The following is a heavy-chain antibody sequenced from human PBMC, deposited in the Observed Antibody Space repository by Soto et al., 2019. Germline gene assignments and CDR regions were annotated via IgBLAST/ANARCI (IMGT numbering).Heavy chain of an antibody. CDR1: GFTFSRYS. Sequence: EVQLVESGGGLGKPGGSLRLSCAASGFTFSRYSMNWVRQAPGKGLEWVSSISSSSTYIYYADSVKGRFTISRDNAKNSLYLHMNSLRAEDTAVYYCARDREGVGAGLFWGQGTMVTVSS. J-gene: IGHJ3*01. V-gene: IGHV3-21*01. CDR2: ISSSSTYI. CDR3: ARDREGVGAGLF. D-gene: IGHD1-26*01.